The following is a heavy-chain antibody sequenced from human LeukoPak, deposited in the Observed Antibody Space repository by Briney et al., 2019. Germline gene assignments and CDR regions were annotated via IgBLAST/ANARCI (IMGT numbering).Heavy chain of an antibody. CDR1: GYTFTSYD. CDR3: ARKGGQLRRSYFDH. J-gene: IGHJ4*02. Sequence: GSSVKVSCKASGYTFTSYDINWVRQATGQGLEWMGWMNPNSGNTGYAQKFQGRVTMTRNTSISTAYMELSSLRSEDTAVYYCARKGGQLRRSYFDHWGQGTLVTVSS. V-gene: IGHV1-8*01. CDR2: MNPNSGNT. D-gene: IGHD2-2*01.